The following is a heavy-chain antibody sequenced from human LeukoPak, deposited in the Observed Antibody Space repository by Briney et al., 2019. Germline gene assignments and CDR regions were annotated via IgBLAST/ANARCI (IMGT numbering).Heavy chain of an antibody. V-gene: IGHV3-23*01. Sequence: GGSLRLSCAASGFTFSSYAMSWVRQAPGKGLEWVSAISGSDGSTYYADSVKGRFTISRDNSKNTLYLQMNSLRAEDTAVYYCAKGYYYGSGSYSTFDYWGQGTLVTVSS. J-gene: IGHJ4*02. D-gene: IGHD3-10*01. CDR1: GFTFSSYA. CDR3: AKGYYYGSGSYSTFDY. CDR2: ISGSDGST.